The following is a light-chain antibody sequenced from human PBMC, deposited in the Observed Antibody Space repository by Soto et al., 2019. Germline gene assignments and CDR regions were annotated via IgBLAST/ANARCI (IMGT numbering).Light chain of an antibody. CDR3: QQYDNYPWT. J-gene: IGKJ1*01. CDR2: KAS. CDR1: QTISAW. V-gene: IGKV1-5*03. Sequence: DIQMTQSPSTLSASVEDRVTITCRASQTISAWLAWYQQRPGKAPKLLLYKASSLATAVPSRFSGSGSGTEFTLTISSLQPDDSATYYCQQYDNYPWTFGQGTKV.